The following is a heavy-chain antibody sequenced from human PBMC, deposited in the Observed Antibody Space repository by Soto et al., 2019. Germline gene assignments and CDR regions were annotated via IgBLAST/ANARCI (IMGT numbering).Heavy chain of an antibody. J-gene: IGHJ6*02. CDR1: GFTFSSYA. CDR3: AKGSVVGADYSYGMDV. V-gene: IGHV3-30-3*01. D-gene: IGHD2-2*01. CDR2: ISYDGSNK. Sequence: QVQLVESGGGVVQPGRSLRLSCAASGFTFSSYAMHWVRQAPGKGLEWVAVISYDGSNKYYADSVKGRFTISRDNSKNTLYLQVNSLRAEDTAIYYCAKGSVVGADYSYGMDVWGQGTTVTVSS.